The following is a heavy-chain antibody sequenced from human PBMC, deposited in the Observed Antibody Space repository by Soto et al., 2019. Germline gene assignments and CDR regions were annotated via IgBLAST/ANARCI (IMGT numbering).Heavy chain of an antibody. CDR2: ISYDGSNK. J-gene: IGHJ4*02. CDR1: GFTFSSYG. Sequence: QVQLVESGGGVVQPGRSLRLSCAASGFTFSSYGMHWVRQAPGKGLEWVAVISYDGSNKYYADSVKGRFTISRDNSKNTLYLQMNGLRAEDTAVYYCAKAYSSGWYWGQGTLVTVSS. D-gene: IGHD6-19*01. V-gene: IGHV3-30*18. CDR3: AKAYSSGWY.